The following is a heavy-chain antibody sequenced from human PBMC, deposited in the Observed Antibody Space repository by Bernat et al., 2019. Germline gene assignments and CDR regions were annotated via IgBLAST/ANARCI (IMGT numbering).Heavy chain of an antibody. CDR2: IKQDGSER. D-gene: IGHD6-25*01. Sequence: EVQLVESGGGLVQPRGSLRLSCAASGFNFGGYWMTWVRQAPGKGLEWVANIKQDGSERFYVDSVKGRFTISRDNAKNSLYLQMTSLRAEDTAVYYLAKGIGAAGWSPYSHEGMERWGQGTKVTVP. J-gene: IGHJ6*02. CDR3: AKGIGAAGWSPYSHEGMER. V-gene: IGHV3-7*04. CDR1: GFNFGGYW.